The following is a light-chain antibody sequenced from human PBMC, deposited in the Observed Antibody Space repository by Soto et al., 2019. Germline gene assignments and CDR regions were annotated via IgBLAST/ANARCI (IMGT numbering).Light chain of an antibody. CDR1: QSLLHSDGYNS. V-gene: IGKV2-28*01. Sequence: EIVLTQFSLSLPVTPGEPASISCRSSQSLLHSDGYNSLDWYVQKPGQSPQLLIYSGSHRASGVPDRFSGSGSGTDFTLRISRVEAEDVGIYYCMQALQVPVTFGGGTRVEVK. CDR3: MQALQVPVT. J-gene: IGKJ4*01. CDR2: SGS.